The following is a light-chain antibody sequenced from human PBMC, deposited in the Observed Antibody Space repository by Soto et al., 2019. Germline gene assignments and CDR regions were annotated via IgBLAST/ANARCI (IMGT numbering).Light chain of an antibody. J-gene: IGKJ4*01. Sequence: DIQMTQSPSSLSASFGDRVTITCRASQGIGLYLAWFQQKPENAPKLLIYAASTLQSGVPSRFSGSGSGTDFTLTISGLQPEDVATYYCQKYNNAPHTFGGGTKVEIK. V-gene: IGKV1-27*01. CDR1: QGIGLY. CDR2: AAS. CDR3: QKYNNAPHT.